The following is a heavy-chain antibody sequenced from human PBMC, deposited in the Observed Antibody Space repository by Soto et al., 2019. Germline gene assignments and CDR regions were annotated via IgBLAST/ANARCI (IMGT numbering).Heavy chain of an antibody. CDR3: ARDRDGYNTNDY. D-gene: IGHD5-12*01. J-gene: IGHJ4*02. CDR2: IYYSGNT. CDR1: GGSISGSY. Sequence: SETLSLTCTVSGGSISGSYWSWVRQPPGKGLEWIGYIYYSGNTNYNPSLKSRVTISVDTSRNQFSLKLSSVTAADTAVYYCARDRDGYNTNDYWGQGTLVTVSS. V-gene: IGHV4-59*01.